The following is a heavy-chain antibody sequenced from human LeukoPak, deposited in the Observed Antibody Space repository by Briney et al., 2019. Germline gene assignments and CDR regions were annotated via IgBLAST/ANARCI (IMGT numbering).Heavy chain of an antibody. Sequence: SETLSLTCSVSGGSISRSSNYWSWIRQPAGKGLEWIGRIDTSGRTNYDFSLRSRVAISVDTSKNQFSLRLTSVTAADTAVYYCARESNSPRVKYFXLWGQGTLVTV. J-gene: IGHJ1*01. CDR1: GGSISRSSNY. D-gene: IGHD1-1*01. CDR2: IDTSGRT. V-gene: IGHV4-61*02. CDR3: ARESNSPRVKYFXL.